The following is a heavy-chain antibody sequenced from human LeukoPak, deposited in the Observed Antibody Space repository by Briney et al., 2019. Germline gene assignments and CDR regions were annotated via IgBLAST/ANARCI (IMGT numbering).Heavy chain of an antibody. J-gene: IGHJ4*02. V-gene: IGHV3-15*01. CDR1: GFTFRNVW. D-gene: IGHD7-27*01. CDR3: STVLNGDTDY. Sequence: GGSLRLSCAASGFTFRNVWMSWVRQAPGKGLEWVGRIKRKSDGETTQYAAPVKGRITISRDDSRNTLYLHMDSLTTGDTAVYYCSTVLNGDTDYWGRGALVTVSS. CDR2: IKRKSDGETT.